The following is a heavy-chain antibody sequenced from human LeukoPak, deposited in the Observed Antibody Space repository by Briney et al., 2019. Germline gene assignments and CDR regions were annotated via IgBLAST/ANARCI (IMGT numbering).Heavy chain of an antibody. CDR3: ARDPLRLRDCSSTSCSYYYYYMDV. CDR1: GGTFSSYA. CDR2: IIPIFGTA. J-gene: IGHJ6*03. V-gene: IGHV1-69*13. Sequence: SVKVSCKASGGTFSSYAISWVRQAPGQGLEGMGGIIPIFGTANYAQKFQGRVTITADESTSTAYMELSSLRSEDTAVYYCARDPLRLRDCSSTSCSYYYYYMDVWGKGTTVTVSS. D-gene: IGHD2-2*01.